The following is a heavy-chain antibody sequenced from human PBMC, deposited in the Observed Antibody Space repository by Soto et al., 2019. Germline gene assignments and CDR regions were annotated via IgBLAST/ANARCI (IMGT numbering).Heavy chain of an antibody. Sequence: PSETLSLTCAVYGGSFSAYYWSWIRQPPGKGLEWIGEINRSGGTSYNPSLKSRVTISVDTSKSQFSLKLTSVTAADRAVYYCARGSVDTVDSSGFYEDWGQGTPVTVSS. CDR2: INRSGGT. J-gene: IGHJ4*02. CDR3: ARGSVDTVDSSGFYED. V-gene: IGHV4-34*01. CDR1: GGSFSAYY. D-gene: IGHD3-22*01.